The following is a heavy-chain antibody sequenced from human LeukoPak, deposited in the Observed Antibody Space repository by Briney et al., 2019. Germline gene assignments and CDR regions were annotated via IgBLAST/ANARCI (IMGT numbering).Heavy chain of an antibody. D-gene: IGHD1-26*01. V-gene: IGHV1-3*01. CDR2: INAGNGNT. CDR1: GYTFTSYA. Sequence: ASVKVSCKASGYTFTSYAMHWVRQAPGQRLEWMGWINAGNGNTKYSQKFQGRVTMTRDTSISTAYMELSGLRSDDTAVYYCAKARPLLGSGHNWFDPWGQGTLVTVSS. J-gene: IGHJ5*02. CDR3: AKARPLLGSGHNWFDP.